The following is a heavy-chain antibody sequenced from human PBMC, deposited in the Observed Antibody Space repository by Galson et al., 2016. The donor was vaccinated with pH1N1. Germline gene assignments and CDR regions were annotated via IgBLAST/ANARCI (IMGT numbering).Heavy chain of an antibody. CDR2: IYPRDSDT. D-gene: IGHD3-22*01. Sequence: QSGAEVKKSGESLKISCEASGYTFTDYWIGWVRQTPGTGLEWIGIIYPRDSDTRYRPSFQGHVTFSADESISSAYLQWSSLKASDSGIYYCAREDPSGFYPHRGQGTLVTVSS. V-gene: IGHV5-51*01. CDR3: AREDPSGFYPH. CDR1: GYTFTDYW. J-gene: IGHJ4*02.